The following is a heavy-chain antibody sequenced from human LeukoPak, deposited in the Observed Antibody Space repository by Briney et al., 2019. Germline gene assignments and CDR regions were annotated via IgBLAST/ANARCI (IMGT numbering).Heavy chain of an antibody. Sequence: GGSLRLSCAASGFTFSSYSMNWVRQAPGKRLEWVSSISSSSSYIYYADSVKGRFTISRDNAKNSLYLQMNSLRAEDTAVYYCAAANVLFDAFDIWGQGTMVTVSS. V-gene: IGHV3-21*01. CDR1: GFTFSSYS. CDR2: ISSSSSYI. J-gene: IGHJ3*02. D-gene: IGHD2-21*01. CDR3: AAANVLFDAFDI.